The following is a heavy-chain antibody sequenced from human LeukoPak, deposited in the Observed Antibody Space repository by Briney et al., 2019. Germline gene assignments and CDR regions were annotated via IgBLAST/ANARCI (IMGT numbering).Heavy chain of an antibody. D-gene: IGHD3-22*01. Sequence: GGSLRLSCAASGFTFSSYWMSWVRQAPGKGLEWVANIKEDGSEKNYVDSVKGRFTISRDNSKNTLYLQMNSLRDEDTAVYYCAKGPDSSGYGYYYGMVVWGQGTTVTVSS. CDR3: AKGPDSSGYGYYYGMVV. V-gene: IGHV3-7*05. CDR2: IKEDGSEK. J-gene: IGHJ6*02. CDR1: GFTFSSYW.